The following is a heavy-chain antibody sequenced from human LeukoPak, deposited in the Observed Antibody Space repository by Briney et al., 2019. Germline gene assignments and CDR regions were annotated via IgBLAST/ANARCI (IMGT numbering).Heavy chain of an antibody. CDR1: GFTFSSYS. D-gene: IGHD3-16*01. Sequence: GGSLRLSCAASGFTFSSYSMNWVRQAPGKGLEWVSSISSSSSYIYYADSVKGRFTISRDNAKNSLYLQMNSLRAEDTAVYYCARVLGSYDYVWGSPGYFDYWGQGTLVTVSS. CDR2: ISSSSSYI. V-gene: IGHV3-21*01. J-gene: IGHJ4*02. CDR3: ARVLGSYDYVWGSPGYFDY.